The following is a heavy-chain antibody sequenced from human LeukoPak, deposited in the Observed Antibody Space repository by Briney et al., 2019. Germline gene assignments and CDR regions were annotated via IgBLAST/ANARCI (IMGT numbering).Heavy chain of an antibody. D-gene: IGHD3-10*01. CDR3: ARMRGSEFGAFDI. Sequence: HSGGSLRLSCAASGFTFSSYWMHWVRQAPGKGLVWVSRINSDGSSTSYADSVKGRFTISRDNAKNTLYLQMNSLRAEDTSVYYCARMRGSEFGAFDIWGQGTMVTVSS. V-gene: IGHV3-74*01. CDR1: GFTFSSYW. J-gene: IGHJ3*02. CDR2: INSDGSST.